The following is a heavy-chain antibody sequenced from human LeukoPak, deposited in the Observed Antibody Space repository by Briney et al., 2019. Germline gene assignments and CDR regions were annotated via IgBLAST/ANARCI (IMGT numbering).Heavy chain of an antibody. Sequence: SETLSLTCAVSGGSISRSNWWSWVRQPPGKGLEWIGEIYHSGSTNYNPSLKSRVTISVDKSKNQFSLKLSSVTAADTAVYYCARGGDGYNPGFDYWGQGTLVTVSS. J-gene: IGHJ4*02. CDR2: IYHSGST. V-gene: IGHV4-4*02. D-gene: IGHD5-24*01. CDR1: GGSISRSNW. CDR3: ARGGDGYNPGFDY.